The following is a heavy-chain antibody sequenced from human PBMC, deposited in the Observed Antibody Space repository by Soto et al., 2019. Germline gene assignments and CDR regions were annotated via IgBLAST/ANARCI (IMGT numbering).Heavy chain of an antibody. CDR1: GYTFTSYG. CDR2: IRAYNGNT. Sequence: GASVKVSCKDFGYTFTSYGISWVRQATGQGIEWKGWIRAYNGNTNYAQKLQSRVTMTTDTSTSTAYMELRSLRSDDTAVYYCARDITYCSGGSCYRVDWFGPWGQGTLVTVSS. CDR3: ARDITYCSGGSCYRVDWFGP. J-gene: IGHJ5*02. D-gene: IGHD2-15*01. V-gene: IGHV1-18*01.